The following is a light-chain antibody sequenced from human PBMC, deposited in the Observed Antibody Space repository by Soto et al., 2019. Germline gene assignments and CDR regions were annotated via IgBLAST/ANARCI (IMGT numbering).Light chain of an antibody. CDR2: WAS. CDR3: QQYYSTPLT. V-gene: IGKV4-1*01. Sequence: DLVLTPSPDSLAVSLGERATINCMSSQSVLYSSNNKNYLAWYQQKPGQPPKLLIYWASTRESGVPDRFSGSGSGTDFTLTISSLQAEDVAVYYCQQYYSTPLTFGGGTKVDIK. CDR1: QSVLYSSNNKNY. J-gene: IGKJ4*01.